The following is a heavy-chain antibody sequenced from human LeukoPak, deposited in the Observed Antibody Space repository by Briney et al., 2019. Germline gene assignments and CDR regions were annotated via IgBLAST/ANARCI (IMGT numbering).Heavy chain of an antibody. CDR3: AREYSSSSGRLYDY. D-gene: IGHD6-6*01. J-gene: IGHJ4*02. CDR1: GYTFTGYH. Sequence: ASVKVSCKASGYTFTGYHMHWVRQAPGLGLEWMGWIAPNSGGTNYAQKFQGRVTMTRDTSVSTAYMEVSRLTSDDTAVYYCAREYSSSSGRLYDYWGQGTLVTVSS. CDR2: IAPNSGGT. V-gene: IGHV1-2*02.